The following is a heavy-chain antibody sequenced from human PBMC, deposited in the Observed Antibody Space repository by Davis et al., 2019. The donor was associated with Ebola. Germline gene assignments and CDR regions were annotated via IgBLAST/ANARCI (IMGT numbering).Heavy chain of an antibody. D-gene: IGHD3-3*01. CDR3: ARGVSRRGGVLRFLEWPLSDV. Sequence: GGSLRLSCAASGFTFDDYGMSWXXQAPGTVLYFFSGINWNGGSTGYADSVKGRFTISRDNAKNSLYLQMNSLRAEDTALYYCARGVSRRGGVLRFLEWPLSDVWGQGTTVTVSS. J-gene: IGHJ6*02. V-gene: IGHV3-20*04. CDR2: INWNGGST. CDR1: GFTFDDYG.